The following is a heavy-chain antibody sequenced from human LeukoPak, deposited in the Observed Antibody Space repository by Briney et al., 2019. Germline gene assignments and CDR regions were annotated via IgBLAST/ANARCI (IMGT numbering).Heavy chain of an antibody. CDR1: GGSISSSDYY. D-gene: IGHD2-15*01. V-gene: IGHV4-39*01. Sequence: KPSETLSLTCTVSGGSISSSDYYWGWIRQPPGKGLEWIGNIFYSGSTYYNPSLKGRVTIAVDTSKNQFSLKLSSVTAADSAVYYCARVLVVVAAPDYWGQGTLVTVSS. CDR2: IFYSGST. CDR3: ARVLVVVAAPDY. J-gene: IGHJ4*02.